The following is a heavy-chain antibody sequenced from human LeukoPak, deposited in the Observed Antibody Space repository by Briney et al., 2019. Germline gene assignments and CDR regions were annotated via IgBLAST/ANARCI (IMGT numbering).Heavy chain of an antibody. CDR1: GFTFSSYA. CDR3: AKGQLLSSLFDY. Sequence: GGSLRLSCAASGFTFSSYAMSWVRQAPGKGLEWVSAISGSGGSTYYADSVKGRFTISRDNSKNTPYLQMNSLRAEDTAVYYCAKGQLLSSLFDYWGQGTLVTVSS. CDR2: ISGSGGST. V-gene: IGHV3-23*01. J-gene: IGHJ4*02. D-gene: IGHD2-2*01.